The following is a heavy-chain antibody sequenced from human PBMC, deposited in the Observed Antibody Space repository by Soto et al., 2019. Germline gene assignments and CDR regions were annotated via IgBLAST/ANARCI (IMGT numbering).Heavy chain of an antibody. CDR1: GFTFDDYA. J-gene: IGHJ6*02. V-gene: IGHV3-9*01. Sequence: EVQLVESGGGLVXPGRSLRLSCAASGFTFDDYAMHWVRQAPGKGLEWVSGISWNSGSIGYADSVKGRFTISRDNAKNSLYLQMNSLRAEDTALYYCAKDAITMVRGVISYYGMDVGGQGTTVTVSS. D-gene: IGHD3-10*01. CDR2: ISWNSGSI. CDR3: AKDAITMVRGVISYYGMDV.